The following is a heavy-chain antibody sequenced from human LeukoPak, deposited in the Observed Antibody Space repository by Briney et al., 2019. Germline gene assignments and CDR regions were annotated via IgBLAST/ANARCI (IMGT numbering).Heavy chain of an antibody. Sequence: PGRSLRLSCAASGFTFSNFAMHWVRQAPGKGQEWVAVISYDGSIKYYADSVKGRFTISRDNSKNTLYLQMNSLRAEDTAVYYCAREDMTTVTTRWAFDIWGQGSMVTVSS. CDR1: GFTFSNFA. CDR3: AREDMTTVTTRWAFDI. J-gene: IGHJ3*02. V-gene: IGHV3-30*04. D-gene: IGHD4-17*01. CDR2: ISYDGSIK.